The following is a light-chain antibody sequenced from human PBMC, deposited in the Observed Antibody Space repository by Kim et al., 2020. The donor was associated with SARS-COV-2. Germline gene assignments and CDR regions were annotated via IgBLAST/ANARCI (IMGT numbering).Light chain of an antibody. CDR2: DAS. Sequence: WFHGERATLSCRASQSVSSYLAWYQQKPGQAPRLRIYDASNRATGIPARFSGSGSGTDFTLTISSLEPEDFAVYYCQQRSNWLTFGGGTKVDIK. CDR1: QSVSSY. J-gene: IGKJ4*01. CDR3: QQRSNWLT. V-gene: IGKV3-11*01.